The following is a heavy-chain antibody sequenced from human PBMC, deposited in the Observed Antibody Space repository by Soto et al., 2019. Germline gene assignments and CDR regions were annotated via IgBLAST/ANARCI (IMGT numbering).Heavy chain of an antibody. CDR1: GYPVTAYY. CDR2: INPATGAA. J-gene: IGHJ3*02. V-gene: IGHV1-2*02. D-gene: IGHD3-3*01. Sequence: QLHLVQSGAVVKKPGASVTVSCSASGYPVTAYYMHWVRQAPGRGLEWMGGINPATGAAKYTQTFQGRVTMTRATATSTVFMEPSGPTSEDTAVFYCARGGGVGVAGSAAFDMWGQGTLVTVSS. CDR3: ARGGGVGVAGSAAFDM.